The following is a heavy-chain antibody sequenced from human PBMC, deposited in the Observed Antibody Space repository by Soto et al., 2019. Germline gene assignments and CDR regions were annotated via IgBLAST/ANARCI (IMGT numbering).Heavy chain of an antibody. CDR3: ARPYDILTGYYQPYYFDY. CDR2: IVPIFGTA. D-gene: IGHD3-9*01. J-gene: IGHJ4*02. CDR1: GGTFSSYA. Sequence: SVKVSCKASGGTFSSYAISWVRQAPGQGLEWMGGIVPIFGTANYAQKFQGRVTITADESTSTAYMELSSLRSEDTAVYYCARPYDILTGYYQPYYFDYWGQGTLVTVSS. V-gene: IGHV1-69*13.